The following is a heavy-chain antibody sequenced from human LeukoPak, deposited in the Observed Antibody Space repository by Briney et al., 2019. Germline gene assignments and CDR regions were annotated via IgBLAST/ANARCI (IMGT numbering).Heavy chain of an antibody. J-gene: IGHJ4*02. CDR2: ISGGSSII. CDR3: ARDFGDYGGRYFDY. D-gene: IGHD4-23*01. CDR1: GFTFSTYS. V-gene: IGHV3-48*01. Sequence: PEGSLRLSCADSGFTFSTYSMNWVRQAPGKGLEWVSFISGGSSIIYYADSVKGRFTISRDNAKNSLYLQMNSLRAEDTAVYYCARDFGDYGGRYFDYWGQGTLVTVSS.